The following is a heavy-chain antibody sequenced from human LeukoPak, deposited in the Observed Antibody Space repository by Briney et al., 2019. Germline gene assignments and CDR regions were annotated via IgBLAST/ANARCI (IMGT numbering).Heavy chain of an antibody. CDR1: GFTFSSYS. D-gene: IGHD6-6*01. J-gene: IGHJ4*02. Sequence: PGGSLRLSCAASGFTFSSYSMNWVRQAPGKGLEWVSSISSSSSYIYYADSVKGRFTISRDNAKNSLYLQMNSLRAEDTAVYYCARAEYSSSSDFGYWGQGTLVTVSS. CDR2: ISSSSSYI. V-gene: IGHV3-21*04. CDR3: ARAEYSSSSDFGY.